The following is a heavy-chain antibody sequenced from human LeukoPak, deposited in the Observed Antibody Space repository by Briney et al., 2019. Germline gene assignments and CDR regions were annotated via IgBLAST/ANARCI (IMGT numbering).Heavy chain of an antibody. CDR3: ARAIRMITFGGVQYYFDY. CDR1: GFTFSSYD. Sequence: GGSLRLSCAASGFTFSSYDMHWVRQATGKGLEWVSAIGTAGDTYYPGSVKGRFTISRENAKNSLYLQMNSLRAGDTAVYYCARAIRMITFGGVQYYFDYWGQGTLVTVSS. D-gene: IGHD3-16*01. CDR2: IGTAGDT. J-gene: IGHJ4*02. V-gene: IGHV3-13*01.